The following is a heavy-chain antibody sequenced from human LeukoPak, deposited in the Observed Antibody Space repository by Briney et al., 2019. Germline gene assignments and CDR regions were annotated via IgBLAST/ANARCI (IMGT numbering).Heavy chain of an antibody. CDR1: GFTFSSYS. Sequence: GGSLRLSCAASGFTFSSYSMNWVRQAPGKGLEWVSYISSSSSSTIYYADSVKGRFTISRDNAKNSLYLQMNSLRDEDTAVYYCARELAAAGSFDYWGQGTLVTVSS. CDR3: ARELAAAGSFDY. J-gene: IGHJ4*02. CDR2: ISSSSSSTI. V-gene: IGHV3-48*02. D-gene: IGHD6-13*01.